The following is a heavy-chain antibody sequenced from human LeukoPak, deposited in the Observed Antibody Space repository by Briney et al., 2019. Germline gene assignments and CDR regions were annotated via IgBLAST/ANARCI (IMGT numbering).Heavy chain of an antibody. CDR2: ISGSGDST. Sequence: PGGSLRLSCAASGFTCSSYAMSWVRPAPGKGLEWVSAISGSGDSTNYADSVKGRFTIFRDNPNNVLYLQMNSLKAEDTAVYYCANNLGYSSVYWGQGTLVTVSS. CDR3: ANNLGYSSVY. V-gene: IGHV3-23*01. J-gene: IGHJ4*02. D-gene: IGHD6-19*01. CDR1: GFTCSSYA.